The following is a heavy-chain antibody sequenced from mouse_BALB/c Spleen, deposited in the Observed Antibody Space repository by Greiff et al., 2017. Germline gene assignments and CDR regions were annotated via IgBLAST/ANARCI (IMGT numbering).Heavy chain of an antibody. J-gene: IGHJ3*01. CDR3: ARASIHYYGYGFAY. CDR1: GFSLSRYS. V-gene: IGHV2-6-4*01. D-gene: IGHD1-2*01. CDR2: IWGGGST. Sequence: VMLVESGPGLVAPSQSLSITCTVSGFSLSRYSVHWVRQPPGKGLEWLGMIWGGGSTDYNSALKSRLSISKDNSKSQVFLKMNSLQTDDTAMYYCARASIHYYGYGFAYWGQGTLVTVSA.